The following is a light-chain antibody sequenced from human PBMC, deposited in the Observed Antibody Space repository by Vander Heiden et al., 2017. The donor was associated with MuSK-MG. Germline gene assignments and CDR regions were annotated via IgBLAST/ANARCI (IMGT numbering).Light chain of an antibody. CDR1: QSLLHSNTYNY. CDR3: RQALQTPYT. Sequence: DIVMTQSPLSLPVTPGEPASISCRSSQSLLHSNTYNYLDWYLQKPGQSPQLLIYLGSNRASGAPDRFSGSGSGTDFTLKISRVEAEDVGIYYCRQALQTPYTFGQGTKLEIK. V-gene: IGKV2-28*01. J-gene: IGKJ2*01. CDR2: LGS.